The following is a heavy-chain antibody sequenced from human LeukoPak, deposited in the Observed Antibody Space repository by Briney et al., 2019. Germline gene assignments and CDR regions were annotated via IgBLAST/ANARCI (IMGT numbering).Heavy chain of an antibody. V-gene: IGHV1-69*13. D-gene: IGHD6-19*01. J-gene: IGHJ4*02. CDR1: GGTFSSYA. CDR2: IIPIFGTA. Sequence: ASVKVSCKASGGTFSSYAISWVRQAPGQGLEWMGGIIPIFGTANYAQKFQGRVMITADESTSTAYMELSSLRSEDTAVYYCARENSVALSAYWGQGTLVTVSS. CDR3: ARENSVALSAY.